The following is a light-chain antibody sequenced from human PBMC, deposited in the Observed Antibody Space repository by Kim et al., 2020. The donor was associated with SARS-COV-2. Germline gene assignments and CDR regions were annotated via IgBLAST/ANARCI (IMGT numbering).Light chain of an antibody. Sequence: SVSPGQTAGITDSGDVLEKKYARWFQQKPGQAPVLVIYKDSERPSGIPERFSGSSSGTTVTLTISGAQVEDEADYYCYSAADNNLVFGGGTKLTVL. CDR1: VLEKKY. CDR2: KDS. J-gene: IGLJ3*02. CDR3: YSAADNNLV. V-gene: IGLV3-27*01.